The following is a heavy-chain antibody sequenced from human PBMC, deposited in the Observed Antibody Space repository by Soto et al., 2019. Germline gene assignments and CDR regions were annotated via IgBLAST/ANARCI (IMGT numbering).Heavy chain of an antibody. V-gene: IGHV1-69*12. CDR1: GGTFSSYA. Sequence: QVKLVQSGAEVKKPGSSVKVSCKASGGTFSSYAISWVRQAPGQGLEWMGGIIPIFGTANYAQKFQGRVTITADESTSRAYRELSSLRAEDTAVYYWARDKSSSWFCDPWGQGTLVTVSS. CDR3: ARDKSSSWFCDP. J-gene: IGHJ5*02. CDR2: IIPIFGTA. D-gene: IGHD6-13*01.